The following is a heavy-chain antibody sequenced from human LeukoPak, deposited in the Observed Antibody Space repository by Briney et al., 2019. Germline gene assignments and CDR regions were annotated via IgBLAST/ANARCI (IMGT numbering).Heavy chain of an antibody. J-gene: IGHJ3*02. CDR1: GFTFTSSA. D-gene: IGHD4-17*01. CDR3: ARDYGDYIHAFDI. V-gene: IGHV1-58*02. CDR2: IVVGSGNT. Sequence: GASVKVSCKASGFTFTSSAMQWVRQARGQRLEWIGWIVVGSGNTNYAQKFQERVTITRDMSTSTAYMELSRLRSDDTAVYYCARDYGDYIHAFDIWGQGTMVTVSS.